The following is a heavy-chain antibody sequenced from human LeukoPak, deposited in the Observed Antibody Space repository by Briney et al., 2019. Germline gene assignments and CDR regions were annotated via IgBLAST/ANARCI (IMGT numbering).Heavy chain of an antibody. Sequence: GASVKVSCKASGYTFTNYGISWVRQAPGQGLEWMGWISAYNGDTNYAQNLQGRVTMTTDTSTSTAYMELRSLKSDDTAVYYCARVEAYCSRTSCHDYWGLGTLVTVSS. D-gene: IGHD2-2*01. CDR2: ISAYNGDT. CDR3: ARVEAYCSRTSCHDY. CDR1: GYTFTNYG. V-gene: IGHV1-18*01. J-gene: IGHJ4*02.